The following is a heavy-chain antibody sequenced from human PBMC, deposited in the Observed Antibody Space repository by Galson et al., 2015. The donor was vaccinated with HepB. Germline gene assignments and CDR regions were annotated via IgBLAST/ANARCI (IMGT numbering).Heavy chain of an antibody. CDR3: SPTVTLRGFDY. CDR2: IRSKANSYDT. J-gene: IGHJ4*02. Sequence: SLRLSCAASGFTFSGSAIHWVRQAPGKGLEWVGRIRSKANSYDTAYAASVKGRFTISKDDSTKTANLQMNGPKAEDTDVYYCSPTVTLRGFDYWGRGTLVTVSS. CDR1: GFTFSGSA. D-gene: IGHD4-17*01. V-gene: IGHV3-73*01.